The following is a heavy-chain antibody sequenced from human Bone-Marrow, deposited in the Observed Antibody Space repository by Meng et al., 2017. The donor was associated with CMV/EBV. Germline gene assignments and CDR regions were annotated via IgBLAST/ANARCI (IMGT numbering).Heavy chain of an antibody. J-gene: IGHJ6*02. CDR1: GYTFTGYY. Sequence: ASVKVSCKASGYTFTGYYMHWVRQAPGQGLEWMGWIRPNGGGTDYAQKFQGRVTMTRDTSVSTAYMELSRLTSDDTAVYFCARTRGTTAMVGGDFYYYYYGMDVWGQGTTVTVSS. V-gene: IGHV1-2*02. D-gene: IGHD5-18*01. CDR3: ARTRGTTAMVGGDFYYYYYGMDV. CDR2: IRPNGGGT.